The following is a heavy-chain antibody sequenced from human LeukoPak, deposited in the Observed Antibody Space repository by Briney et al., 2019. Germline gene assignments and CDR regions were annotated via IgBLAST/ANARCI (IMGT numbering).Heavy chain of an antibody. J-gene: IGHJ4*02. D-gene: IGHD3-22*01. CDR2: IYSGGST. CDR1: GFTVSSNY. CDR3: TRGGITLIVPIL. Sequence: GGSLRLSCAASGFTVSSNYMSWVRQAPGKGLEWVSVIYSGGSTYYADSVKGRFTISRDNSKNTLYLQMNSLRAEDTAVYYCTRGGITLIVPILWGQGTLVTVSS. V-gene: IGHV3-53*01.